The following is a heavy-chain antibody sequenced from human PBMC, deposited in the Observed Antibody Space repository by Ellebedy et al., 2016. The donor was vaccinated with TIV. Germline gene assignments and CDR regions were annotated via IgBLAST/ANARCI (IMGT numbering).Heavy chain of an antibody. CDR3: ARDVVLGSGSSDY. D-gene: IGHD3-10*01. CDR2: IRDDGIDA. Sequence: HTGGSLRLSCAASGFTFSNHWMHWVRQAPGKGLVWVSLIRDDGIDATYADSVKGRFTVSRDNAQNTLYLQMNSLRAEDTAVYYCARDVVLGSGSSDYWGQGTLVTVSS. CDR1: GFTFSNHW. J-gene: IGHJ4*02. V-gene: IGHV3-74*03.